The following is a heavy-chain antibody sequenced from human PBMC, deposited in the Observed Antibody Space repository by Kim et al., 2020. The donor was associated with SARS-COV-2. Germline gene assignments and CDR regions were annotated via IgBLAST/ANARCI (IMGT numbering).Heavy chain of an antibody. CDR3: ARGPLAARLHYYYYYGMDV. D-gene: IGHD6-6*01. V-gene: IGHV7-4-1*02. CDR2: INTNPGNP. J-gene: IGHJ6*02. Sequence: QAPGQGLEWMGWINTNPGNPTYAQGFTGRFVFSLDTSVSTAYLQSSSLKAEDTAVYYCARGPLAARLHYYYYYGMDVWGQGTTVTVSS.